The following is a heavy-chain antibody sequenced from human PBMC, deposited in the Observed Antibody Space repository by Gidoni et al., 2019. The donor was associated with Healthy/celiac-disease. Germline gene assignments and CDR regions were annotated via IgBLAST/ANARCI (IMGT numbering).Heavy chain of an antibody. CDR1: GFTFSSSA. CDR3: AKDAYYDSSGDYSRFEY. D-gene: IGHD3-22*01. V-gene: IGHV3-23*01. J-gene: IGHJ4*02. CDR2: ISGSGGST. Sequence: EVQLLETGGGLVQPGGSLRLSCVASGFTFSSSAMSWVSQAPGKGLEWVSAISGSGGSTYYAYSVKGRFPISSENSKNTLFLQMNSLRAEYTAVYYCAKDAYYDSSGDYSRFEYWGQGTLVTVSS.